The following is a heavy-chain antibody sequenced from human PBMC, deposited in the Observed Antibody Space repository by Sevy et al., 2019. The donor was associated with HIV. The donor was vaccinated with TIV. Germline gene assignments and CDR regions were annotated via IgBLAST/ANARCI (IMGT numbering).Heavy chain of an antibody. V-gene: IGHV3-30*09. CDR3: ARDAGYSTGWYAGY. CDR1: GFSISPYA. Sequence: GGSLRLSCAASGFSISPYAFHWVRQAPGKGLEWVALMSYDGSTRYYADSAKGRFAISKDNSKNTLYLQMNSLRIEDTAIYDCARDAGYSTGWYAGYWGQGTLVTVSS. CDR2: MSYDGSTR. J-gene: IGHJ4*02. D-gene: IGHD6-19*01.